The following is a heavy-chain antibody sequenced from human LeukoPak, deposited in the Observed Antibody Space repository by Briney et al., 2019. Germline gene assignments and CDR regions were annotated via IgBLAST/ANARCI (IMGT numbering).Heavy chain of an antibody. CDR2: ISSCSSTI. Sequence: GGSLRLSCAASGFTFSSYSMNWVRQAPGKGLEWVSYISSCSSTIYYADPVKGRFTISRDNAKNSLYLQMNSLRAEDTAVYCCARESPPWVLRFLEWLPLDYWGQGTLVTVSS. D-gene: IGHD3-3*01. J-gene: IGHJ4*02. CDR3: ARESPPWVLRFLEWLPLDY. CDR1: GFTFSSYS. V-gene: IGHV3-48*04.